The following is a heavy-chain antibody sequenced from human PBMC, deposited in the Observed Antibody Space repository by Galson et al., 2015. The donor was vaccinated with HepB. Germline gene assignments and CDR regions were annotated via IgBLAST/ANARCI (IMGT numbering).Heavy chain of an antibody. CDR2: INPSGGSK. J-gene: IGHJ6*02. CDR3: ARDDWGSRDYYGMDV. Sequence: SVKVSCKASGYTFTSYYMHWVRQAPGQGLEWMGIINPSGGSKSYAQKFQGRVTMTRDTSTSTVYMELSSLRSEDTAVYYCARDDWGSRDYYGMDVWGQGATVTVSS. CDR1: GYTFTSYY. V-gene: IGHV1-46*01. D-gene: IGHD7-27*01.